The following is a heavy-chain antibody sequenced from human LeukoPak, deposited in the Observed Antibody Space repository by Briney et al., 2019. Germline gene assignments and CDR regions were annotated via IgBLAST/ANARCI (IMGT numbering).Heavy chain of an antibody. V-gene: IGHV4-38-2*02. CDR2: IYHSGST. CDR1: GYSISSGYY. CDR3: ARDRQYSGSSIRFDY. J-gene: IGHJ4*02. D-gene: IGHD1-26*01. Sequence: SETLSLTCTVSGYSISSGYYWGWIRQPPGKGLEWIGSIYHSGSTYYNPSLKSRVTISVDTSKNQFSLKLSSVTAADTAVYYCARDRQYSGSSIRFDYWGQGTLVTVSS.